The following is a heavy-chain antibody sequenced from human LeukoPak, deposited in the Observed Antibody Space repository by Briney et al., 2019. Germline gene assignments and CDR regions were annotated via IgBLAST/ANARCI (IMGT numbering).Heavy chain of an antibody. D-gene: IGHD3-9*01. CDR1: GGSISSYY. J-gene: IGHJ4*02. Sequence: SETLSLTCTVSGGSISSYYWSWIRQPPGKGLEWIGYIYYSGSTNHNPSLKSRVTISVDTSKNQFSLKLSSVTAADTAVYYCARGGRWGYYNDLEGYLHYWGQGTLVTVSS. CDR3: ARGGRWGYYNDLEGYLHY. V-gene: IGHV4-59*01. CDR2: IYYSGST.